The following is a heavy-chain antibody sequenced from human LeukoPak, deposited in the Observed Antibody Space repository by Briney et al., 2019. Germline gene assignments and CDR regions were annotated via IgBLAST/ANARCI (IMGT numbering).Heavy chain of an antibody. CDR2: ISSSSSYI. Sequence: PGGSLRLSCAASGFTFSSYSMNWVRQAPGKGLEWVSSISSSSSYIYYADSVKGRFTISRDNAKNSLYLQMNSLRAEDTAVYYCARAPSCSSTSCYFDYWGQGTLVTVSS. J-gene: IGHJ4*02. CDR3: ARAPSCSSTSCYFDY. D-gene: IGHD2-2*01. V-gene: IGHV3-21*01. CDR1: GFTFSSYS.